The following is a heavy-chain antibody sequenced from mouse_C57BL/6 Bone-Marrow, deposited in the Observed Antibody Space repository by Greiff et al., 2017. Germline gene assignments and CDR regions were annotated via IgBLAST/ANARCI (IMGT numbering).Heavy chain of an antibody. CDR3: ARETTGFDY. V-gene: IGHV1-69*01. Sequence: QVQLQQPGAELVMPGASVKLSCKASGYTFTSYWMHWVKQRPGQGLEWIGEIDPSDSYTNYNQKFKGKSTLTVDKSSSTAYMQLSSLTSEDSAVYYCARETTGFDYWGQGTTRTVSS. J-gene: IGHJ2*01. CDR2: IDPSDSYT. CDR1: GYTFTSYW. D-gene: IGHD1-1*01.